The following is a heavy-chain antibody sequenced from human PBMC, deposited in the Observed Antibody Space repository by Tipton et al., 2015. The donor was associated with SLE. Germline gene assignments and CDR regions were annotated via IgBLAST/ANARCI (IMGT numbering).Heavy chain of an antibody. CDR3: ARATYYYDSSGYTQGAFDI. J-gene: IGHJ3*02. CDR1: GFTFSSYS. V-gene: IGHV3-21*01. CDR2: ISSSSSYI. D-gene: IGHD3-22*01. Sequence: SLRLSCAASGFTFSSYSMNWVRQAPGKGLEWVSSISSSSSYIYYADSVKGRFTISRDNAKNSLYLQMNSLRAEDTAVYYCARATYYYDSSGYTQGAFDIWGQGTMVTVSS.